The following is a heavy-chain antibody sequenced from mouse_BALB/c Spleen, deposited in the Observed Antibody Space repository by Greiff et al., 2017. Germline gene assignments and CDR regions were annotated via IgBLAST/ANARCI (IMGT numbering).Heavy chain of an antibody. CDR3: ARDALGNWFAY. J-gene: IGHJ3*01. V-gene: IGHV2-6-7*01. Sequence: VMLVESGPGLVAPSQSLSITCTVSGFSLTGYGVNWVRQPPGKGLEWLGMLWGDGSTDYNSALKSRLSISKDNSKSQVFLKMNSLQTDDTARYYCARDALGNWFAYWGQGTLVTVSA. D-gene: IGHD2-1*01. CDR2: LWGDGST. CDR1: GFSLTGYG.